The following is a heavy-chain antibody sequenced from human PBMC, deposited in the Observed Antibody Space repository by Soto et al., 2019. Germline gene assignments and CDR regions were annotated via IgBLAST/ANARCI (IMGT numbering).Heavy chain of an antibody. CDR1: GFTFSSYG. D-gene: IGHD3-3*01. J-gene: IGHJ6*02. V-gene: IGHV3-30*03. Sequence: PGGSLRLSCAASGFTFSSYGMHWVRQAPGKGLEWVAVISYDGSNKYYADSVKGRFTISRDNSKNTLYLQMNSLRAEDTAVYYCARDKSTRITIFGVVIKGAVYYYGMDVWGQVTTVTVSS. CDR2: ISYDGSNK. CDR3: ARDKSTRITIFGVVIKGAVYYYGMDV.